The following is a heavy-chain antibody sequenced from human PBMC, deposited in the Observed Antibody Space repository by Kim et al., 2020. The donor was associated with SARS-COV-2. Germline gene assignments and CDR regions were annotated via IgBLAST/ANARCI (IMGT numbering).Heavy chain of an antibody. CDR3: AKSLHFTWIQLGLDI. D-gene: IGHD5-18*01. Sequence: GGSLRLSCAASGFTFSSYGMHWVRQAPGKGLEWVAVIWYDGSNKYYADSVKGRVTISRDNSKNTLYLQMNTLRAEDTAVYYCAKSLHFTWIQLGLDIWGKGTTVTVSS. CDR1: GFTFSSYG. V-gene: IGHV3-33*06. CDR2: IWYDGSNK. J-gene: IGHJ6*04.